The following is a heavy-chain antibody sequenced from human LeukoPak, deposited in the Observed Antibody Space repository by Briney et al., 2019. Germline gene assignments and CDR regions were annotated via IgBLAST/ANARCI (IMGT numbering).Heavy chain of an antibody. CDR3: AKTLWRFYDAFDI. V-gene: IGHV3-23*01. Sequence: GGSLRLSCAASGFTFSSSAMSWVRQVPGKGLEWVSAISGSGGSTYYADSVKGRFTISRDNSKNTLYLQMNSLRAEDTAVYYCAKTLWRFYDAFDIWGQGTMVTVSS. CDR1: GFTFSSSA. D-gene: IGHD3-3*01. J-gene: IGHJ3*02. CDR2: ISGSGGST.